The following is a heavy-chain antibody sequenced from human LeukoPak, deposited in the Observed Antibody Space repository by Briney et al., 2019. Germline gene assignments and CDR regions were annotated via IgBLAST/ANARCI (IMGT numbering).Heavy chain of an antibody. CDR1: GGSISSFY. J-gene: IGHJ4*02. V-gene: IGHV4-59*08. CDR3: ARHRGPHVGRME. CDR2: IYSSGYS. Sequence: SETLSLTCSISGGSISSFYWSWIRQPPGKGLEWIGYIYSSGYSNYNPSPKSRVTISVDTSKNQFSLKLSSVTAADTAVYYCARHRGPHVGRMEWGQGTQVTVSS. D-gene: IGHD3-3*01.